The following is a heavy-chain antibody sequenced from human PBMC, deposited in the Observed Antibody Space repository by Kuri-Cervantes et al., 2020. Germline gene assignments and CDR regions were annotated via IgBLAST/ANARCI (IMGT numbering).Heavy chain of an antibody. CDR2: ISSTNAI. J-gene: IGHJ4*02. D-gene: IGHD4-17*01. CDR3: ARSMTTVTLFDC. V-gene: IGHV3-48*02. CDR1: GFSFSSYA. Sequence: GGSLRLSCAASGFSFSSYAMNWVRQAPGKGLEWVSYISSTNAIYYADSVKGRFTISRDNAKNSLYLQMNSLRDEDTAVYYCARSMTTVTLFDCWGQGTLVTVSS.